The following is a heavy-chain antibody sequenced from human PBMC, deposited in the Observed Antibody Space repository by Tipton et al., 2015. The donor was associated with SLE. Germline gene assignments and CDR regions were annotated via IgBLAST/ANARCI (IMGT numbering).Heavy chain of an antibody. CDR1: GGSISSGGYY. D-gene: IGHD6-13*01. Sequence: TLSLTCTVSGGSISSGGYYWSWIRQPPGKGLEWIGYIYYSGSTNYNPSHKSQVTISVDTSKNQFSLKLSSVTAADTAVYYCARFESAAGRAFDYWGQGTLVTVSS. CDR3: ARFESAAGRAFDY. CDR2: IYYSGST. J-gene: IGHJ4*02. V-gene: IGHV4-61*08.